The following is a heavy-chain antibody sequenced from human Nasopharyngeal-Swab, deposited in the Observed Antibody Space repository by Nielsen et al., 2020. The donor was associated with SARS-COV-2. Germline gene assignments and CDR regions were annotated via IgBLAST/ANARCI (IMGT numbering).Heavy chain of an antibody. CDR2: INPNSGGT. Sequence: VRQMPGKGLEWMGRINPNSGGTNYAQKFQGRVTMTRDTSISTAYMELSRLRSDDTAVYYCARDQRGPLGSDYWGQGTLVTVS. V-gene: IGHV1-2*06. CDR3: ARDQRGPLGSDY. D-gene: IGHD2-15*01. J-gene: IGHJ4*02.